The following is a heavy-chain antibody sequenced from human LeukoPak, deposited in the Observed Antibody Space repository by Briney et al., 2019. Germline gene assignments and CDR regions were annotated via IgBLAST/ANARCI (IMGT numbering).Heavy chain of an antibody. CDR3: VRALTGTDDF. CDR1: GFTFSTSW. J-gene: IGHJ4*02. V-gene: IGHV3-74*01. CDR2: INPDGSMT. D-gene: IGHD1-7*01. Sequence: PGGSLRLSCAASGFTFSTSWMHWVRQAPGKGLVWVSRINPDGSMTSYVDSVKGRLTISRDNAKNTLYLQMNSLRVEDTAVYYCVRALTGTDDFWGQGTLVTVSS.